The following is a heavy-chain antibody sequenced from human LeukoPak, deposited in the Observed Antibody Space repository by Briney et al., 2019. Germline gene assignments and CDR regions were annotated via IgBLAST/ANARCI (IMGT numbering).Heavy chain of an antibody. CDR1: GVSLSDYY. CDR3: ARIRCGRGRAICYNH. D-gene: IGHD2-8*01. CDR2: INHNGGT. Sequence: PSETLSLTCSVYGVSLSDYYWSWIHQPPGKGLEWIGEINHNGGTKYNPSLKGRVTISVDTSENQFSLNLRSVTAADTAVYYCARIRCGRGRAICYNHWGQGTLVTVSS. J-gene: IGHJ5*02. V-gene: IGHV4-34*01.